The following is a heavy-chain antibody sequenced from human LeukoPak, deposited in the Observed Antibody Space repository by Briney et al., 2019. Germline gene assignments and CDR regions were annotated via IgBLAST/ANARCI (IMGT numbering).Heavy chain of an antibody. D-gene: IGHD5-12*01. J-gene: IGHJ4*02. CDR3: AKDLGYSGYDSIFDY. CDR2: ICWNSGSI. CDR1: GFTFDDYA. Sequence: PGGSLRLSCAASGFTFDDYAMHWVRQAPGKGLEWVSGICWNSGSIGYADSVKGRFTISRDNAKNSLYLQMNSLRAEDTALYYCAKDLGYSGYDSIFDYWGQGTLVTVSS. V-gene: IGHV3-9*01.